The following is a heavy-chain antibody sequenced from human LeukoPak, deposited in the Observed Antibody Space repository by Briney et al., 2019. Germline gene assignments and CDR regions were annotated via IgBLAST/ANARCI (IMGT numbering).Heavy chain of an antibody. Sequence: SETLSLTCTVSGGSITSAGYYWSWIRQPPGRGLEWVGYIYGSGTTYYNPSLKSRVTISEDTSRNQSSLKLSSVTAADTAAYYCARLTGTSYLDYWGQGALVTVSS. J-gene: IGHJ4*02. V-gene: IGHV4-31*03. D-gene: IGHD2-2*01. CDR3: ARLTGTSYLDY. CDR2: IYGSGTT. CDR1: GGSITSAGYY.